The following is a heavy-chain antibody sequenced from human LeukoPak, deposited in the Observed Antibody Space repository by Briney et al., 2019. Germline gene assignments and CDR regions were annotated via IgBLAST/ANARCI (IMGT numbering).Heavy chain of an antibody. D-gene: IGHD2-15*01. CDR3: ARDGWMVVAATNFYYYAMDV. J-gene: IGHJ6*04. CDR1: GFTFSSYE. V-gene: IGHV3-48*03. CDR2: ISSSGSTK. Sequence: GGSLRLSCAASGFTFSSYEMNWVRQAPGKGLEWVSYISSSGSTKYYADSVKGRFTISRDSAKNSLYLQMNSLRAEDTAIYYCARDGWMVVAATNFYYYAMDVWGKGTTVTVSS.